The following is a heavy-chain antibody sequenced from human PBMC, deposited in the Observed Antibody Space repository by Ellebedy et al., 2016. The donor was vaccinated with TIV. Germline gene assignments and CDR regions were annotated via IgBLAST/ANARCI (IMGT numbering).Heavy chain of an antibody. J-gene: IGHJ4*02. CDR2: IYPGDSDI. CDR1: GYSFTDYW. V-gene: IGHV5-51*01. Sequence: GESLKISCKGFGYSFTDYWIGWVRQMPGKGLEWMGIIYPGDSDIRYSPSFQGPVTISADKSISTAYLQWSSLKASDTAMYYCARHAGSWFSGGSKAVVYWGQGTLVTVSS. D-gene: IGHD6-13*01. CDR3: ARHAGSWFSGGSKAVVY.